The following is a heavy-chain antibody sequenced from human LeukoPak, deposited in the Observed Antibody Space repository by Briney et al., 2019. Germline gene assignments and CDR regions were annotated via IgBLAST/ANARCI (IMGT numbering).Heavy chain of an antibody. J-gene: IGHJ4*02. CDR1: GITLSNYG. D-gene: IGHD3-10*01. CDR3: AKRGVVIRVILVGFDKVAYYFDS. V-gene: IGHV3-23*01. Sequence: GGSLRLSCAVSGITLSNYGMSWVRQAPGKGLEWVSGISDNGGRTYYADSVKGRFTISRDNTKNTLYPQMNSLRAEDTAVYFFAKRGVVIRVILVGFDKVAYYFDSWGQGALVTVSS. CDR2: ISDNGGRT.